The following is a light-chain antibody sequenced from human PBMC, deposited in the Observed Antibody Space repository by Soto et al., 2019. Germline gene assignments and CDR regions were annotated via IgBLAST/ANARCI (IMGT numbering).Light chain of an antibody. J-gene: IGKJ1*01. Sequence: AIQMTQSPSSLSASAGDGVTITCRASQDIRNDLGWYQQKPGKAPKLLIYASSSLLSGVPPSFSGSGSGTDFTLTISSLQPEDFATYYCLQDYSYPWTFGQGTRVEIK. CDR3: LQDYSYPWT. V-gene: IGKV1-6*01. CDR1: QDIRND. CDR2: ASS.